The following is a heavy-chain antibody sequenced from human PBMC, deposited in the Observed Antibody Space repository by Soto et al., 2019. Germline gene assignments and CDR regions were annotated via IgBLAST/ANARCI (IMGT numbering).Heavy chain of an antibody. CDR1: GDTFTGYY. D-gene: IGHD3-3*01. CDR2: INPNSGGT. Sequence: VSCAASGDTFTGYYMHCVRQAPGQGLEWMGWINPNSGGTNYAQKFQGWVTMTRDTSISTAYMELSRLRSDDTAVYYCARASLRFLEWLFSKDYYYGMDVWGQGTTVTVSS. V-gene: IGHV1-2*04. CDR3: ARASLRFLEWLFSKDYYYGMDV. J-gene: IGHJ6*02.